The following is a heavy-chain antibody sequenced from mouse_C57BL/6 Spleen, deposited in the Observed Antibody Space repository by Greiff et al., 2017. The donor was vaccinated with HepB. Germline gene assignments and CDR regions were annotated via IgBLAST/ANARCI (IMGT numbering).Heavy chain of an antibody. V-gene: IGHV1-77*01. CDR1: GYTFTDYY. Sequence: VKVVESGAELVKPGASVKISCKASGYTFTDYYINWVKQRPGQGLEWIGKIGPGSGSTYYNEKFKGKATLTADKSSSTAYMQLSSLTSDDAAVYFCARKSYYYGSSYYFDYWGQGTTLTVSS. D-gene: IGHD1-1*01. J-gene: IGHJ2*01. CDR2: IGPGSGST. CDR3: ARKSYYYGSSYYFDY.